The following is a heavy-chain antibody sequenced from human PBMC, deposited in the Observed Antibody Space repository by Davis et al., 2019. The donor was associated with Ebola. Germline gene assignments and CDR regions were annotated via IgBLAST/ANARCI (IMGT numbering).Heavy chain of an antibody. J-gene: IGHJ6*02. Sequence: GESLKISCAVSGFTFSSYWMSWVRQAPGKGLEWVSALSGSGGLSYYADSVKGRFTISRDNSKNTLYLQMNSLTAEDTAVYYCARGGETVTGTASHGMDVWGQGTTVTVSS. CDR2: LSGSGGLS. CDR3: ARGGETVTGTASHGMDV. CDR1: GFTFSSYW. D-gene: IGHD4-11*01. V-gene: IGHV3-23*01.